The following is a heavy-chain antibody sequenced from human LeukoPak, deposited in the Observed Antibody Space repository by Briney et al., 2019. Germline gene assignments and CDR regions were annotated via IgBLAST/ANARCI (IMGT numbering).Heavy chain of an antibody. D-gene: IGHD4-17*01. V-gene: IGHV3-74*01. CDR2: INSDGTTA. CDR3: VRGGYGSIDY. Sequence: PGGSLRLSCAASGFTFSSLWMHWVRHAPGKGRVWVSYINSDGTTATYADSVKGRFTLSRDSAKNTLYLQMNRLRAEDTAVYYCVRGGYGSIDYWGQGTLVTVSS. J-gene: IGHJ4*02. CDR1: GFTFSSLW.